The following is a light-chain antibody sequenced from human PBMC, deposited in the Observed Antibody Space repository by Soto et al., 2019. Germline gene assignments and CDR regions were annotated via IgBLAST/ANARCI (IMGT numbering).Light chain of an antibody. CDR3: HQYGSSPLT. V-gene: IGKV3-20*01. CDR1: QTLSSSS. CDR2: GAS. J-gene: IGKJ4*01. Sequence: EIVLTQSPGTLSLSPGESGTLSCRAGQTLSSSSLAWYQQKPGQAPRLLIYGASNRASGIPDRFSGGGSGTGFTLTISRLEPEDFAVYYCHQYGSSPLTFGGGTQVEI.